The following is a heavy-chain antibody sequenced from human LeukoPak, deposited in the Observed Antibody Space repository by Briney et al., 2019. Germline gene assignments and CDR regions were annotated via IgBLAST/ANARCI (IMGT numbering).Heavy chain of an antibody. CDR1: GYSFTSYA. D-gene: IGHD3-16*01. Sequence: GASVTVSCKASGYSFTSYAMNWVRQAPGQGLEWMGWISAYNGNTNYAQKLQGRVTITTDSTTSRAYMELRSLRSDDTAVYYCARVPEGDTTLDYWGQGTLVTVSS. CDR2: ISAYNGNT. CDR3: ARVPEGDTTLDY. V-gene: IGHV1-18*01. J-gene: IGHJ4*02.